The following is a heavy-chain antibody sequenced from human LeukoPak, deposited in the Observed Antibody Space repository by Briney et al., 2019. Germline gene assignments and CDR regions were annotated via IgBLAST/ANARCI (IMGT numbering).Heavy chain of an antibody. D-gene: IGHD2-2*02. Sequence: ASVKVSCKASGGTFSSYAISWVRQAPGQGLEWMGRIIPILGIANYAQKFQGRVTITADKSTSTAYMELSSLRSEDTAVYYCASPYCSSTSCYTFSYDYWGQGTLVTVSS. CDR1: GGTFSSYA. J-gene: IGHJ4*02. V-gene: IGHV1-69*04. CDR2: IIPILGIA. CDR3: ASPYCSSTSCYTFSYDY.